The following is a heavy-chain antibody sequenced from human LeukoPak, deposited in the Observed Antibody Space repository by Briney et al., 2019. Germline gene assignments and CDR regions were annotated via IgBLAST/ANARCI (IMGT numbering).Heavy chain of an antibody. V-gene: IGHV3-21*01. CDR3: ARDLAWGAY. J-gene: IGHJ4*02. D-gene: IGHD4/OR15-4a*01. CDR2: ITSSSSSI. CDR1: GFTFSIYT. Sequence: SGGSLRLSCVASGFTFSIYTMSWVRQAPGKGLEWVSSITSSSSSIYSADSEKGRLTISRDNAKNSLYLEMNSLRDEDTAVYYCARDLAWGAYWGQGTLVTVSS.